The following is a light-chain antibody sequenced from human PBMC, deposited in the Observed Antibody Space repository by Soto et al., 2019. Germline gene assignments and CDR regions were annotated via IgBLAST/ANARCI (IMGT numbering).Light chain of an antibody. CDR1: QTISNW. J-gene: IGKJ4*01. Sequence: DIQMTQSPSTLSASVGDRVTITCRASQTISNWLAWYQQKPGKAPNLLIYDASSLESGVPSRFSGSGSGTEFTLTISSLQPDDSATYYCQHYNSYPLTFGGGTKVEIK. V-gene: IGKV1-5*01. CDR2: DAS. CDR3: QHYNSYPLT.